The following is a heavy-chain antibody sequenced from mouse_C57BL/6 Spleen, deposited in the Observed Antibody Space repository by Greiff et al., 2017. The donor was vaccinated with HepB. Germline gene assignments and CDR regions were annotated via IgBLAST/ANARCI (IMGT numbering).Heavy chain of an antibody. CDR1: GFTFSDYY. D-gene: IGHD1-1*01. CDR2: ISNGGGST. V-gene: IGHV5-12*01. Sequence: EVKLVESGGGLVQPGGSLKLSCAASGFTFSDYYMYWVRQTPEKRLEWVAYISNGGGSTYYPDTVKGRFTISRDNAKNTLYLRMSRLKSEDTTMYYCARQGRGSGAYWYFDVWGTGTTVTVSS. J-gene: IGHJ1*03. CDR3: ARQGRGSGAYWYFDV.